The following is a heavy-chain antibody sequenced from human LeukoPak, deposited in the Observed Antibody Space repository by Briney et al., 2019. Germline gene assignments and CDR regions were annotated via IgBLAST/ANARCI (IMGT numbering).Heavy chain of an antibody. Sequence: SETLSLTCTVSGGSISSSSYYWGWIRQPPGKGLEWIGSIYYSGSTYYNPSLKRRDTISVDTSKNQFPLKLSSVTAADTAVYYCARDSKQQLDPWGQGTLVTVSS. CDR2: IYYSGST. CDR1: GGSISSSSYY. V-gene: IGHV4-39*06. CDR3: ARDSKQQLDP. J-gene: IGHJ5*02. D-gene: IGHD6-13*01.